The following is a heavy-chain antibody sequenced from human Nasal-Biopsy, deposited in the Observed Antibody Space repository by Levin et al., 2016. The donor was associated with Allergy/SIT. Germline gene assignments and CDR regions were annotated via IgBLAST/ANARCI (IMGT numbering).Heavy chain of an antibody. V-gene: IGHV2-5*01. D-gene: IGHD6-19*01. CDR3: VQRSFSSGWGKFDY. CDR1: GFSLRTSGVG. Sequence: SGPTLVKPTQTLTLTCTFSGFSLRTSGVGVGWVRQPPGKALDWLAIIYWNEDKRYSPSLKSRLTITKDTSKNQVVLTMTNMDPVDTAIYYCVQRSFSSGWGKFDYWGQGALVTVSS. J-gene: IGHJ4*02. CDR2: IYWNEDK.